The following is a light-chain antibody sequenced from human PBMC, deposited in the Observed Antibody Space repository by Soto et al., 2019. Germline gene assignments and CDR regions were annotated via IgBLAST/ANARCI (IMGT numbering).Light chain of an antibody. CDR3: QQYDNRPHT. CDR2: DAS. J-gene: IGKJ4*01. V-gene: IGKV1-33*01. Sequence: DIQMTQSPSSLSASAGDRVTITCQASQDISNYLNWYQQKPGKAPKLLIYDASNLETGVPSRFSGSGSGTDFTFTISSLQPEDIATYYCQQYDNRPHTFGGGTMVDI. CDR1: QDISNY.